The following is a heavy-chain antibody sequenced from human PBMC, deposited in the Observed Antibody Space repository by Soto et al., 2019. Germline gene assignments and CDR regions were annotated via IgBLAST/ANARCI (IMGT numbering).Heavy chain of an antibody. J-gene: IGHJ5*02. CDR2: INSDGSST. V-gene: IGHV3-74*01. CDR1: GFTFSSYW. D-gene: IGHD3-10*01. CDR3: ARGSFGPYNWFDP. Sequence: VGSLRLSCAASGFTFSSYWMHWVRQAPGKGLVWVSRINSDGSSTSYADSVKGRFTISRDNAKNTLYLQMNSLRAEDTAVYYCARGSFGPYNWFDPWGQGTLVTVSS.